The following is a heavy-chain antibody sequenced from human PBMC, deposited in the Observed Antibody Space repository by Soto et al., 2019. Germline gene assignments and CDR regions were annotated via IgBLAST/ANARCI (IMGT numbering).Heavy chain of an antibody. J-gene: IGHJ5*02. Sequence: SETLSLTCSVSGGSISGYYWSYIRQPPGKGLEWIGYIYYSGRTNYNPSLQSRVTISVDTSKNQFSLKLTSVTAADTAVYYCARHRDCSGGTCYSGEFDPWGQGNLVTVSS. CDR3: ARHRDCSGGTCYSGEFDP. CDR2: IYYSGRT. V-gene: IGHV4-59*08. CDR1: GGSISGYY. D-gene: IGHD2-15*01.